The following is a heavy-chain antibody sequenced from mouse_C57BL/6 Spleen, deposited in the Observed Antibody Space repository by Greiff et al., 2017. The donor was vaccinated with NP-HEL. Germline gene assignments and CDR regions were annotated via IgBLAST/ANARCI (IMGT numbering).Heavy chain of an antibody. Sequence: EVMLVESGGGLVKPGGSLKLSCAASGFTFSSYAMSWVRQTPDKRLEWVATISDGGSYTYYPDNVKGRFTISRDNAKNNLYLQMSHLKSEDTAMYYCARELHNGYWGQGTTLTVSS. CDR2: ISDGGSYT. V-gene: IGHV5-4*01. CDR3: ARELHNGY. J-gene: IGHJ2*01. D-gene: IGHD1-3*01. CDR1: GFTFSSYA.